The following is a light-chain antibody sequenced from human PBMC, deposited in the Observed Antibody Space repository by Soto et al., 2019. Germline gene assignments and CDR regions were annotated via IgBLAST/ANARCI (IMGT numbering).Light chain of an antibody. CDR1: QSLTDW. CDR2: KAS. CDR3: QQYNTSPLST. V-gene: IGKV1-5*03. Sequence: DVQMTQSPSNLSASVGDRVTITCRASQSLTDWLAWYQQRPGKAPKLLIYKASILESGVPSRFSGSGSGTEFTLTISSLQPDDFATYYCQQYNTSPLSTFGQGTKVDIK. J-gene: IGKJ2*02.